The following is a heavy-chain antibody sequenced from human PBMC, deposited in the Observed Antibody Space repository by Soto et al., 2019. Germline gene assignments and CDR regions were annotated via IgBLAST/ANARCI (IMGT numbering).Heavy chain of an antibody. J-gene: IGHJ5*02. CDR1: GGSISSYY. Sequence: QVQLQESGPGLVKPSEALSLTCTVAGGSISSYYWSWIRQPPGKGLEWIGYIYYSGSTNYKPSLRSRVTLSVETTKTQCSLKLSSVTAADTAVYYCARRYNWNDHWFAPWGQGPLVTVSS. D-gene: IGHD1-1*01. V-gene: IGHV4-59*01. CDR2: IYYSGST. CDR3: ARRYNWNDHWFAP.